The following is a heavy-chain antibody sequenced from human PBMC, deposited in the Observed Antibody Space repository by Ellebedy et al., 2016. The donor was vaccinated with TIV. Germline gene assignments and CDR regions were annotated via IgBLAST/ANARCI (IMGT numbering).Heavy chain of an antibody. CDR1: GFSFSDYY. J-gene: IGHJ4*02. D-gene: IGHD2-8*01. CDR2: ISSSGSDT. CDR3: ARSRGVSY. V-gene: IGHV3-11*03. Sequence: GESLKISCAASGFSFSDYYMSWIRQVPGTGLEWLSYISSSGSDTNYADSVKGRFTISRDNAKNSLYLQMNSLRAEDTAVYFCARSRGVSYWGQGTLVTVSS.